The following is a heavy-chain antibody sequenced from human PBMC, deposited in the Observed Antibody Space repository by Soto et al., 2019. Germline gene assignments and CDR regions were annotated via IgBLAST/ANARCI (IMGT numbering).Heavy chain of an antibody. CDR1: GFTFSHYV. J-gene: IGHJ6*01. CDR3: AKXRASYLSASYFYYGLDV. Sequence: GGSLRLSCAASGFTFSHYVLSWVRQSPERGLEWVSSISGSGSSVYVADSVRGRFIMSRDLSTNTVSLQMNSLRAEDTAVYYCAKXRASYLSASYFYYGLDVWGQGTTVTVSS. V-gene: IGHV3-23*01. D-gene: IGHD3-10*01. CDR2: ISGSGSSV.